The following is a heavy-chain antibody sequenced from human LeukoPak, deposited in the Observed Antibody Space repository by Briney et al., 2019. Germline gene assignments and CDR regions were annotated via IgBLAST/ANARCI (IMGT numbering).Heavy chain of an antibody. CDR2: MNPNSGNT. CDR1: GYTFTSYD. CDR3: ASFAPDIAVAGTRARVSGY. J-gene: IGHJ4*02. V-gene: IGHV1-8*01. Sequence: GASVKVSCKASGYTFTSYDINWVRQATGQGLEWMGWMNPNSGNTGYAQKFQGRVTMTRNTSISTAYMELSSLRSEDTAVYYCASFAPDIAVAGTRARVSGYWGQGTLVTVSS. D-gene: IGHD6-19*01.